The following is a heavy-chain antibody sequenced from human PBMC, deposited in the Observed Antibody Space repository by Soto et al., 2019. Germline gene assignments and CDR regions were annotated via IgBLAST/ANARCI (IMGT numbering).Heavy chain of an antibody. CDR2: IFPSGRT. D-gene: IGHD6-13*01. J-gene: IGHJ5*02. CDR3: SSIIAAASIWFDP. Sequence: TLSLTFTVSGASIMSAGYYGSWIRQDAGKRLQWIGYIFPSGRTYSNPSLQSRLNIPLDTSKTQFALTVSPVTVAHTAVYYCSSIIAAASIWFDPWGQGALAPVSS. CDR1: GASIMSAGYY. V-gene: IGHV4-31*03.